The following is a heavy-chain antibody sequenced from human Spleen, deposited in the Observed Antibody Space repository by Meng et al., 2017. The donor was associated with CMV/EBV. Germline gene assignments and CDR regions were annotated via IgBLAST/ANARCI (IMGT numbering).Heavy chain of an antibody. CDR1: FSSFT. CDR2: IGGSSTYI. Sequence: FSSFTMNWVRQAPGKGLEWVSSIGGSSTYIYYADSVKGRFTISRDNAKNSLYLEMSSVRAEDTAFYYCARDGVVFCRGLNCQTGSMDFWGQGSLVTVSS. J-gene: IGHJ4*02. D-gene: IGHD2-15*01. V-gene: IGHV3-21*04. CDR3: ARDGVVFCRGLNCQTGSMDF.